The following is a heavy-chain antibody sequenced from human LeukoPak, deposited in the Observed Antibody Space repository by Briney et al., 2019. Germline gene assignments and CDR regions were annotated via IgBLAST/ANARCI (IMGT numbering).Heavy chain of an antibody. V-gene: IGHV3-21*01. CDR1: GFTFSSYS. CDR2: ISSSSSYI. Sequence: PGRSPRLSCAASGFTFSSYSMNWVRQAPGKGLEWVSSISSSSSYIYYADSVKGRFTISRDNAKNSLYLQMNSLRAEDTAVYYCARGGIAVAGAYFDYWGQGALVTVSS. CDR3: ARGGIAVAGAYFDY. D-gene: IGHD6-19*01. J-gene: IGHJ4*02.